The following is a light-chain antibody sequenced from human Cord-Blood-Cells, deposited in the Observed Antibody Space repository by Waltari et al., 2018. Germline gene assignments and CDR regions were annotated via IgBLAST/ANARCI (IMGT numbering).Light chain of an antibody. CDR2: AAS. CDR3: QQSYSTPLT. J-gene: IGKJ4*01. V-gene: IGKV1-39*01. CDR1: QGISSY. Sequence: DIQMTQSPSSLSASVGDRVTITCRASQGISSYLNWYQQKPGKAPKLLIYAASRLQSGVPSRFSGSGSGTDFTLTISSLQPEDFATYYCQQSYSTPLTFGGGTKVEIK.